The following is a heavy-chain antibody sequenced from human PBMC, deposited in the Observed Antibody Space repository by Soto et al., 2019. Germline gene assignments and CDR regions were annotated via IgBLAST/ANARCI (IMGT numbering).Heavy chain of an antibody. Sequence: QITLKESGPPLVKPTQTLTLTCTFSGFSLSTSGVGVGWIRQPPGKPLEWLALIFWDDDKRYSPSQSRLTITKDTSKNQVVLTMTNMDPVDTATYYCAHMNAYCSGGSCYLLDYWGQGTLVTVSS. D-gene: IGHD2-15*01. CDR3: AHMNAYCSGGSCYLLDY. CDR1: GFSLSTSGVG. J-gene: IGHJ4*02. CDR2: IFWDDDK. V-gene: IGHV2-5*02.